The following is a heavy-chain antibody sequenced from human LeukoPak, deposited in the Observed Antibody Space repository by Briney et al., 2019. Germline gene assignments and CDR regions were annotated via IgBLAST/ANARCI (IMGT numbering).Heavy chain of an antibody. CDR1: GFTFSSFG. V-gene: IGHV3-30*18. CDR2: VSYDGSDK. D-gene: IGHD6-19*01. J-gene: IGHJ4*02. CDR3: AKERNLEIAVAGTIFDC. Sequence: GRSLRLSCAASGFTFSSFGMHWVRQAPGKGLECVTVVSYDGSDKYYADSVKGRFTISRDNSKNMIYLEMSSLKAEDTAVYYCAKERNLEIAVAGTIFDCWGQGTLVTVSS.